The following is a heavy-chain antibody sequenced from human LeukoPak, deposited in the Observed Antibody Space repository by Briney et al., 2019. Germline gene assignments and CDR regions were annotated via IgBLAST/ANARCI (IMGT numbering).Heavy chain of an antibody. CDR2: ISWNSGSI. CDR3: AKANYDILTGYYLDY. J-gene: IGHJ4*02. CDR1: GFTFDDYA. V-gene: IGHV3-9*03. D-gene: IGHD3-9*01. Sequence: ALRLSCAASGFTFDDYAMHWVRQAPGKGLEWVSGISWNSGSIGYADSVKGRFTISRDNAKNSLYLQMNSLRAEDMALYYCAKANYDILTGYYLDYWGQGTLVTVSS.